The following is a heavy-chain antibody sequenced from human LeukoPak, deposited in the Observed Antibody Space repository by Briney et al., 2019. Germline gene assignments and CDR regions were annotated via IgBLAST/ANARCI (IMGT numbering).Heavy chain of an antibody. CDR1: DGSISNYY. Sequence: SETLSLTCTVSDGSISNYYWSWIRQPPRKGPQWSGYIYYTGSTNYNPSLKSRVSISIDTSKNQFSLKLSSVTAADTAVYYCARTKMLLVVSDGLDIWGPGTMVTVSS. CDR2: IYYTGST. V-gene: IGHV4-59*08. J-gene: IGHJ3*02. D-gene: IGHD2-8*01. CDR3: ARTKMLLVVSDGLDI.